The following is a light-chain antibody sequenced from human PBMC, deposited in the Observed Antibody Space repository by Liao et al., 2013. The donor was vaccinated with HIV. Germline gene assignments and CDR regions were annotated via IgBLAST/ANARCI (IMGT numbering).Light chain of an antibody. J-gene: IGLJ2*01. V-gene: IGLV3-25*03. CDR1: ALPKQF. Sequence: SYELTQPPSVSVSPGQTARITCSGDALPKQFAYWYQQKPGQAPLLVIYKDDERPSGIPERFSGSSSGTEVTLTISGVQAQDEADYYCQSGDGSGTYSVVFGGGTKLIVL. CDR2: KDD. CDR3: QSGDGSGTYSVV.